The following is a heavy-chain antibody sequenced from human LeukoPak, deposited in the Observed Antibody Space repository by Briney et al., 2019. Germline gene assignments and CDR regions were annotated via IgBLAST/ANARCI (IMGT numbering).Heavy chain of an antibody. CDR2: VNWNDGST. J-gene: IGHJ4*02. CDR3: ARVPETTQLFDY. V-gene: IGHV3-20*04. Sequence: GGSLRLSCAASGFTFDAYGLSWVRQAPGKGLEWVSGVNWNDGSTDYADSVKGRFTISRDKAKNSLYLQMNSLRAEDTALYYCARVPETTQLFDYWGQGTLVTVSS. D-gene: IGHD1-14*01. CDR1: GFTFDAYG.